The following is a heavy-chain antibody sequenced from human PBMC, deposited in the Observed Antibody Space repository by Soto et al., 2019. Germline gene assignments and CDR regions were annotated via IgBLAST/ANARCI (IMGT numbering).Heavy chain of an antibody. J-gene: IGHJ6*02. Sequence: SETLSLTCTVSGGSISSSSYYWGWIRQPPGKGLEWIGSIYYSGSTYYNPSLKSRVTISVDTSKNQYSLKLSSVTAADTAVYYCARPSSIAAHYYYYGMDVLGQGTTVTVSS. CDR2: IYYSGST. CDR3: ARPSSIAAHYYYYGMDV. D-gene: IGHD6-6*01. V-gene: IGHV4-39*01. CDR1: GGSISSSSYY.